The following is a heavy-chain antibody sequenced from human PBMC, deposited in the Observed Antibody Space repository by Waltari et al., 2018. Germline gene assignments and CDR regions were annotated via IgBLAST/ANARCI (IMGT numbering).Heavy chain of an antibody. CDR2: IRYDGSNK. CDR1: GFTFSSYG. Sequence: QVQLVESGGGVVQPGGSLRLSCAASGFTFSSYGMHWVRQAPGKGLEWVAFIRYDGSNKYYADSVKGRFTISRDNSKNTLYLQMNSLRAEDTAVYYCAKDRQVGPNLPDYWGQGTLVTVSS. D-gene: IGHD1-26*01. CDR3: AKDRQVGPNLPDY. J-gene: IGHJ4*02. V-gene: IGHV3-30*02.